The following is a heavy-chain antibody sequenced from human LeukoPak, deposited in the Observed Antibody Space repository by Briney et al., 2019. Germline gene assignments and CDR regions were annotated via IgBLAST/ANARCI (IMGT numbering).Heavy chain of an antibody. D-gene: IGHD2-15*01. CDR1: GGSISSYY. CDR2: IYTSGST. CDR3: ARLATGYCSGGSCYSNYYYYYYMDV. Sequence: SETLSLTCTVSGGSISSYYWSWIRQPPGKGLEWIGYIYTSGSTNYNPSLKSRVTISVDTSKSQFSLKLSSVTAADTAVYYCARLATGYCSGGSCYSNYYYYYYMDVWGKGTTVTVSS. J-gene: IGHJ6*03. V-gene: IGHV4-4*09.